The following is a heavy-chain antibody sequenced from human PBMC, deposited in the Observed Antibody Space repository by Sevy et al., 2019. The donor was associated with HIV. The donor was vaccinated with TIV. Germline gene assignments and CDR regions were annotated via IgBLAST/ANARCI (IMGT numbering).Heavy chain of an antibody. CDR1: GLSVTNNG. D-gene: IGHD2-8*01. Sequence: GGSLRLSCEVSGLSVTNNGMHWVRQAPGKGLEWVAVISYDGINKYYGDSVKGRFIISRDRSKNTLYLQMNILRIEDTAVYYCATDFNGFYGMDVWGQGTTVTVSS. V-gene: IGHV3-30*03. J-gene: IGHJ6*02. CDR2: ISYDGINK. CDR3: ATDFNGFYGMDV.